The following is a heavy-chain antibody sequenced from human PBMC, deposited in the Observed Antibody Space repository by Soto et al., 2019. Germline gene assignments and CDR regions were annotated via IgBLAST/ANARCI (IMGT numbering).Heavy chain of an antibody. CDR3: ARQGTGTVYYYYYCMDV. V-gene: IGHV4-59*08. CDR1: GGSISSYY. D-gene: IGHD1-1*01. CDR2: IYYSGST. J-gene: IGHJ6*03. Sequence: SETLSLTCTVSGGSISSYYWSWILQPPGKELDWIGHIYYSGSTNYNPSLKSRVTISVDTSKNQFSLKLSSVTAADTAVYYCARQGTGTVYYYYYCMDVWGKGTTVTVSS.